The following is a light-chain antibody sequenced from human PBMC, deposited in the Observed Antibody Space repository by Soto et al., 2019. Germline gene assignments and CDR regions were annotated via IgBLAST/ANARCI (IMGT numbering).Light chain of an antibody. J-gene: IGKJ5*01. CDR2: QAS. V-gene: IGKV1-5*03. CDR3: HSRA. CDR1: QSISVW. Sequence: DIRMTQSPSSLSASVGDRVTVTCRASQSISVWLAWCQQRPGNAPKVLIYQASSLGSGVPSRFSGSGSGTEFTLTISRLQPDDFATYFCHSRAFGQGTRLEIK.